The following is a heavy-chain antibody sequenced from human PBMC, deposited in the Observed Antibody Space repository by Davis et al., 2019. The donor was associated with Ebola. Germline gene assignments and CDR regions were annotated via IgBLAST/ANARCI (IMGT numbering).Heavy chain of an antibody. CDR3: ARERTGNYAIDV. CDR1: GASISNSNW. V-gene: IGHV4-4*02. Sequence: MPSETLSLTCAVSGASISNSNWWSWVRQPPGKGLEWIGEIYHTGSTNYNPSLKSRFTISVDTSKTQFSLKLSSVTAADTAVYYCARERTGNYAIDVWGQGTTVTVSS. CDR2: IYHTGST. J-gene: IGHJ6*02. D-gene: IGHD3-16*01.